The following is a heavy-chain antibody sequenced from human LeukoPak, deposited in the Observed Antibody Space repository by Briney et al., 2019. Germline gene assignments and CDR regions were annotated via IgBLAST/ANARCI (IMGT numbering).Heavy chain of an antibody. J-gene: IGHJ4*02. CDR2: IYLSGST. V-gene: IGHV4-30-2*01. D-gene: IGHD1-7*01. Sequence: SETLSLTCTVSGGSISSGGYYWSWIRQPPGKGLEWIGYIYLSGSTYYNPSLKSRVTISVDRSKNQFSLKLSSVTAADTAVYYCARNWNYGAHFDYWGQGTLVTVSS. CDR3: ARNWNYGAHFDY. CDR1: GGSISSGGYY.